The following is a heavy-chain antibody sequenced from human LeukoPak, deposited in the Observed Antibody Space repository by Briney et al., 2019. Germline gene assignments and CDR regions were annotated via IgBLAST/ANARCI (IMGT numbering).Heavy chain of an antibody. CDR3: ARDLSIAVAGNWFDP. J-gene: IGHJ5*02. Sequence: PSETLSLTCTVSGGSISSYYWSWIRQPAGKGLEWIGRIYTSGSTNYNPSLKSRVTMSVDTSKNQFSLKLSSVTAADTAVYYCARDLSIAVAGNWFDPWGQGTLVTVSS. CDR1: GGSISSYY. V-gene: IGHV4-4*07. D-gene: IGHD6-19*01. CDR2: IYTSGST.